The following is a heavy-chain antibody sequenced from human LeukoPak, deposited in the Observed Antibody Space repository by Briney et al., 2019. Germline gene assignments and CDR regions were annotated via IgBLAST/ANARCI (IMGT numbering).Heavy chain of an antibody. CDR2: ISGSSTSI. J-gene: IGHJ5*02. D-gene: IGHD1/OR15-1a*01. CDR1: GFTFSSYA. V-gene: IGHV3-21*01. Sequence: GGSLRLSCAASGFTFSSYAMSWVRQAPGKGLEWVSSISGSSTSIYYADSLKGRFTVSRDNAKNSLFLQMNSLRVEDTAVYYCARGVPQQCWFDPWGQGTLVTVSS. CDR3: ARGVPQQCWFDP.